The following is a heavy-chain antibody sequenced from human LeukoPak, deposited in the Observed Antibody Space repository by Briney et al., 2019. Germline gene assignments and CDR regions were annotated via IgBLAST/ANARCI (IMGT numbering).Heavy chain of an antibody. V-gene: IGHV4-59*08. CDR3: ARRLSPDAFDI. D-gene: IGHD2/OR15-2a*01. CDR2: IHYSGST. CDR1: GGSISSYY. J-gene: IGHJ3*02. Sequence: KSSETLSLTCTVSGGSISSYYWSWIRQPPGKGLEWIGYIHYSGSTNYNPSLKSRVTISVDTSKNQFSLKLSSVTAADTAVYYCARRLSPDAFDIWGQGTMVTVSS.